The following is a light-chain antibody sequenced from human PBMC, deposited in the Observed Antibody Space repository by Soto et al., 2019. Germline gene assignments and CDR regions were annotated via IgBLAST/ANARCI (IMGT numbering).Light chain of an antibody. CDR1: ESVTSS. Sequence: EVVLTQSPATLSVSPRDRATLSCRASESVTSSLAWYQQKPGQPPRLLIYAASTRATDVPARFSGGGSETEFTLTISSLQSEDFAVYFCQQYNIWPLWTFGQGTKVDIK. J-gene: IGKJ1*01. V-gene: IGKV3-15*01. CDR3: QQYNIWPLWT. CDR2: AAS.